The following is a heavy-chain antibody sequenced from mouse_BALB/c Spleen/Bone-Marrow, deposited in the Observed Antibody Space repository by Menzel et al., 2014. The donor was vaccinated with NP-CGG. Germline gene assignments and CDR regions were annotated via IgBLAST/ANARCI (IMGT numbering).Heavy chain of an antibody. V-gene: IGHV14-3*02. Sequence: VQLQQSGAELVKPGASVTLSCSASGFNIKDTYMHWVKQRPEQGLEWIGRIDPANGNTKYDPKFQDKATITADTSSNTVDLQLSRLTLEDTAVCYSDRQEFDIYWYLEVWGAGTTGTVSS. CDR2: IDPANGNT. CDR1: GFNIKDTY. CDR3: DRQEFDIYWYLEV. J-gene: IGHJ1*01. D-gene: IGHD1-3*01.